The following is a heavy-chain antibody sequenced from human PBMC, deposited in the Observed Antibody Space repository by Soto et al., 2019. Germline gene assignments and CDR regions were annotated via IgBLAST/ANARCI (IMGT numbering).Heavy chain of an antibody. CDR2: VSSSSSYI. CDR3: ARDYSSWGYYYGMDV. Sequence: GGSLRLSCAASGFTFSSYSMNWVRQAPGKGLEWVSSVSSSSSYIYYADSVKGRFTISRDNAKNSLYLQMNSLRAEDTAVYYCARDYSSWGYYYGMDVWGQGTTVTVSS. CDR1: GFTFSSYS. J-gene: IGHJ6*02. D-gene: IGHD6-13*01. V-gene: IGHV3-21*01.